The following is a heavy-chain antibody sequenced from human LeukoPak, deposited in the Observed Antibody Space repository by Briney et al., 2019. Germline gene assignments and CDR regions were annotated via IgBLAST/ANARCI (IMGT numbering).Heavy chain of an antibody. J-gene: IGHJ6*03. CDR3: ARVKGYYDFWSGYYTVLRNYYYYMDV. D-gene: IGHD3-3*01. Sequence: GASVKVSCKASGYTFTSYDINWVRQATGQGLEWMGWMNPNSGNTGYAQKFQGRVTMTRNTSISTAYMELSSLRSEDTAVYYCARVKGYYDFWSGYYTVLRNYYYYMDVWGKGTTVTVSS. V-gene: IGHV1-8*01. CDR1: GYTFTSYD. CDR2: MNPNSGNT.